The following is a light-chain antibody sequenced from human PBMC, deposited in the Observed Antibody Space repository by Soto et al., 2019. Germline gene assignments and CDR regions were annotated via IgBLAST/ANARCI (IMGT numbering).Light chain of an antibody. V-gene: IGKV4-1*01. CDR3: QQYYNAPYT. J-gene: IGKJ2*01. CDR2: WAS. Sequence: DIVMTQSPDSLAVSLGERATINCKSSQSVLYSSNNKNYLAWYQQKPGQPPKMLIYWASTRESGVPDRFSGSGSGTDFPLTISSLQAEDVAVYYCQQYYNAPYTFGQGTKLEI. CDR1: QSVLYSSNNKNY.